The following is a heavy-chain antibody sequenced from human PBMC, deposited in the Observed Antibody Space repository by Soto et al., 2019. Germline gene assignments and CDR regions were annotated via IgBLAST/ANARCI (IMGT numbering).Heavy chain of an antibody. CDR3: ARVGGSYSSSGYYSYYSGMDV. CDR1: GYTFTSYY. CDR2: INPSGGST. V-gene: IGHV1-46*01. Sequence: ASVKVSCKASGYTFTSYYMHWVRQAPGQGLEWMGIINPSGGSTSYAQKFQGRVNMTRDTSTSTVYMELSSLRSEDTAVYYCARVGGSYSSSGYYSYYSGMDVWGQGTTVTVSS. D-gene: IGHD6-6*01. J-gene: IGHJ6*02.